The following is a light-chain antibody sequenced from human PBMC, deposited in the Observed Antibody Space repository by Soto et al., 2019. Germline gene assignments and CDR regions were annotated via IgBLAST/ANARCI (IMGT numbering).Light chain of an antibody. Sequence: DIQMTQSPYSLSASVGDRFTITCRASQSSRSYLNWYQQKPGKAPQVMIYGTSSLQSGVPSRFSGSGSGEGFSRSSSSQHPEDFATYYCQQSYRTPYTFGQGTRLEIK. V-gene: IGKV1-39*01. CDR1: QSSRSY. J-gene: IGKJ2*01. CDR2: GTS. CDR3: QQSYRTPYT.